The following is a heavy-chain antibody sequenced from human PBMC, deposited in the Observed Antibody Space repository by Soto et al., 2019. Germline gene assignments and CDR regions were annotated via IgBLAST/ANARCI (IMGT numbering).Heavy chain of an antibody. V-gene: IGHV3-30*18. J-gene: IGHJ4*02. D-gene: IGHD3-3*01. CDR2: ISYDGSNK. CDR1: GFTFSSYG. CDR3: AKDSPRITIFGS. Sequence: GGSLRLSCAASGFTFSSYGMHWVRQAPGKGLEWVAVISYDGSNKYYADSVKGRFTISRDNSKNTLYLQMNSLRAEDTAVYYCAKDSPRITIFGSWGQGTLVTVSS.